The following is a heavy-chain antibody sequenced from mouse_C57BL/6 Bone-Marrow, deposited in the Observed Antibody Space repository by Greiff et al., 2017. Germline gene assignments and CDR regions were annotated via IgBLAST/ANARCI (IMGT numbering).Heavy chain of an antibody. CDR2: IYPSDSET. CDR3: ARGTGTLYYFDY. J-gene: IGHJ2*01. CDR1: GYTFTSYW. D-gene: IGHD4-1*01. Sequence: QVQLQQPGAELVRPGSSVKLSCKASGYTFTSYWMDWVKQRPGQGLEWIGNIYPSDSETHYNQKFKDKATLTVDKSSSTAYMQLSSLTSEDSAVYYGARGTGTLYYFDYWGQGTTLTVSS. V-gene: IGHV1-61*01.